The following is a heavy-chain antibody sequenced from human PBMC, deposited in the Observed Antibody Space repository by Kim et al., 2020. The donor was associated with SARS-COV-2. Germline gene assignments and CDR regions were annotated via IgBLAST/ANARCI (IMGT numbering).Heavy chain of an antibody. V-gene: IGHV3-21*04. CDR1: GFTFSSYS. D-gene: IGHD2-21*01. Sequence: GGSRSLSCATSGFTFSSYSMNWVRQAPGKGLEGVSPISGSGANTYYADSVKGRFTISRDNAKKSLDRQMNVLRAEDTAEYYCERGYYGVFD. CDR2: ISGSGANT. J-gene: IGHJ3*01. CDR3: ERGYYGVFD.